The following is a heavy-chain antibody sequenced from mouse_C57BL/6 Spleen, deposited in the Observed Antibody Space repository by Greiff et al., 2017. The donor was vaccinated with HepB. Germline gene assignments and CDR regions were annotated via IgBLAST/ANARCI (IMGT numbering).Heavy chain of an antibody. J-gene: IGHJ3*01. CDR1: GYSITSGYD. CDR2: ISYSGST. Sequence: ESGPGMVKPSQSLSLTCTVTGYSITSGYDWHWIRHFPGNKLEWMGYISYSGSTNYNPSLKSRISITHDTSKNHFFLKLNSVTTEDTATYYCARDRVYGNYGFAYWGQGTLVTVSA. V-gene: IGHV3-1*01. D-gene: IGHD2-1*01. CDR3: ARDRVYGNYGFAY.